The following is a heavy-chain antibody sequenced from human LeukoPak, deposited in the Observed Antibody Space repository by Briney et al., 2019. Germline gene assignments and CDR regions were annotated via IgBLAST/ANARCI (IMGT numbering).Heavy chain of an antibody. CDR3: AREPTYSSSLDY. CDR2: TYSSGTT. D-gene: IGHD6-6*01. V-gene: IGHV3-53*01. Sequence: GGSLRLSFAASGFPVSSNYMSWVRPAPGKGLEYISVTYSSGTTYYADSVRDRFTISRDNSRNTLYLQMNSLRPEDTAVYYCAREPTYSSSLDYWGQGTLVTVSS. J-gene: IGHJ4*02. CDR1: GFPVSSNY.